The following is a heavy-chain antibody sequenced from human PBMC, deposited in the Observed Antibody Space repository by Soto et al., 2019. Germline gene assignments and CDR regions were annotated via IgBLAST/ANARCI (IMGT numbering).Heavy chain of an antibody. Sequence: QVTLRESGPVLVKPTETLTLTCTVSGYSLSNAKIGVSWIRQPPGKAPEWLAHIFSINEKSYRTSLKSRLTISKDISRSQVVLTMTNMDPVDTATYYCARIRGGFDYFDYWGQGILVNVSS. J-gene: IGHJ4*02. CDR3: ARIRGGFDYFDY. CDR2: IFSINEK. D-gene: IGHD2-15*01. V-gene: IGHV2-26*01. CDR1: GYSLSNAKIG.